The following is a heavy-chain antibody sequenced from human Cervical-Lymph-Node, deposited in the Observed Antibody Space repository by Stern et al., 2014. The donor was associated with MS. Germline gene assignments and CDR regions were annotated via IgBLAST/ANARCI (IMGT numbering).Heavy chain of an antibody. V-gene: IGHV3-30*14. CDR3: ALASCGRACYLIDS. CDR2: ISHDGNSI. CDR1: GFSFSGSA. Sequence: QVQLVQSGGTVVQPGRSLRLSCAASGFSFSGSALHWVRQAPGKGLEWVTLISHDGNSIHYADSVKGRFTISRDNSKNTLYLQLNSLRPEDTAVYYCALASCGRACYLIDSWGRGTLVTVSS. J-gene: IGHJ4*02. D-gene: IGHD2-21*02.